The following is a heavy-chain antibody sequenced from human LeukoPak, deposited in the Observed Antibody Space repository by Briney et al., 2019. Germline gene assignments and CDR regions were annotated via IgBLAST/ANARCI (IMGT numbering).Heavy chain of an antibody. J-gene: IGHJ6*02. CDR1: GFTFSSCS. Sequence: GGSLRLSCAASGFTFSSCSMNWVRQAPGKGRGWVSSISISRSYIYYADSVKGRFTISRDNAKNSLYLQMNSLRAEDTAVYYCARYCSGGSSYTRYGMDVWGQGTTVTVSS. CDR3: ARYCSGGSSYTRYGMDV. CDR2: ISISRSYI. V-gene: IGHV3-21*01. D-gene: IGHD2-15*01.